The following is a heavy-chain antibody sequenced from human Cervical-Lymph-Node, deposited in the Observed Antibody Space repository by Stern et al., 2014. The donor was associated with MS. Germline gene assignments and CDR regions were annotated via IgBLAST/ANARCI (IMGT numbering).Heavy chain of an antibody. D-gene: IGHD3-3*01. J-gene: IGHJ4*02. CDR2: VHYRGTT. CDR3: AGSGTYYPDY. Sequence: VQLVQSGPGLVKPSETLSLTCSVSGGSISSYYWNWIRQPPGKGLEWIANVHYRGTTNYNPSLKSRVTILLEPSLKQISLKLTSVTAADTAVYYCAGSGTYYPDYWGQGILVTVSS. CDR1: GGSISSYY. V-gene: IGHV4-59*08.